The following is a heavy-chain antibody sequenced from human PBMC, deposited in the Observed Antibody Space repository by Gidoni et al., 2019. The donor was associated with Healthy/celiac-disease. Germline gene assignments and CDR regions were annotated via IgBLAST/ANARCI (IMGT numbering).Heavy chain of an antibody. CDR2: ISYDGSNK. D-gene: IGHD2-2*01. Sequence: QVQLVESGGGAVQPGRSLRLSCAASGFTSSSYGMHWVRQAPGKGLEWVAVISYDGSNKYYADSVKGRFTISRDNSKNTLYLKMNSLRAEDTAVYYCAKDQVQYQLLAVFDYWGQGTLVTVSS. V-gene: IGHV3-30*18. J-gene: IGHJ4*02. CDR1: GFTSSSYG. CDR3: AKDQVQYQLLAVFDY.